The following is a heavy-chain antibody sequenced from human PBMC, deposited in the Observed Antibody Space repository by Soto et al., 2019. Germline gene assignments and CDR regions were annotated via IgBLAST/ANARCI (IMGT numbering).Heavy chain of an antibody. Sequence: KPSETLSLTCTVSGGSISSYYWSWIRQPPGKGLEWIGYIYYSGSTNYNPSLKSRVTISVDTSKNQFSLKLSSVTAADTAVYYCARVSWREKYGMDVWGQGTTVTVSS. CDR1: GGSISSYY. CDR2: IYYSGST. CDR3: ARVSWREKYGMDV. V-gene: IGHV4-59*01. J-gene: IGHJ6*02.